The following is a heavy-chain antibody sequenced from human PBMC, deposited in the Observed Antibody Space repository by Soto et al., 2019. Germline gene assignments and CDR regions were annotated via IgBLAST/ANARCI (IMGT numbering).Heavy chain of an antibody. J-gene: IGHJ3*02. CDR1: GGTFSSYT. V-gene: IGHV1-69*02. CDR2: IIPILGIA. D-gene: IGHD3-10*01. CDR3: ARPFGDRAFDI. Sequence: ASVKVSCKASGGTFSSYTISWVRQAPGQGLEWMGRIIPILGIANYAQKFQGRVTITADKSTSTAYMELSSLRSEDTAVYYCARPFGDRAFDIWGQGTMVTVSS.